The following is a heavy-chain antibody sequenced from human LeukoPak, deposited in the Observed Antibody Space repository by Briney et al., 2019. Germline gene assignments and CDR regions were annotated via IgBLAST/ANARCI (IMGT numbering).Heavy chain of an antibody. D-gene: IGHD1-14*01. CDR1: GYSLSSGYY. CDR2: VDHSGGT. J-gene: IGHJ5*02. Sequence: SETLSLTCTVSGYSLSSGYYWGWIRQPPGKGLEWIGSVDHSGGTYYNPSLRSRVSISVDTSKNQFSLKLSSVTAADTAVYYCAGLIRPGWFDPWGQGTLVTVSS. CDR3: AGLIRPGWFDP. V-gene: IGHV4-38-2*02.